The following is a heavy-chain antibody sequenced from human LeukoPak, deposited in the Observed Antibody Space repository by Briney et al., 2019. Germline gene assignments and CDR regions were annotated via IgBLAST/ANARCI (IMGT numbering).Heavy chain of an antibody. Sequence: ASVTVSCMSSLWSFIGCYMHWLRQAPARGRDGMGWSNPNRCDPNYAQKFQDRVTITRDTPIRTAYLELSRLNSDDTAVYYRARDLSVVASVNHYYYGMDVWGQGTTVTVSS. CDR1: LWSFIGCY. CDR3: ARDLSVVASVNHYYYGMDV. J-gene: IGHJ6*02. V-gene: IGHV1-2*02. D-gene: IGHD2-2*01. CDR2: SNPNRCDP.